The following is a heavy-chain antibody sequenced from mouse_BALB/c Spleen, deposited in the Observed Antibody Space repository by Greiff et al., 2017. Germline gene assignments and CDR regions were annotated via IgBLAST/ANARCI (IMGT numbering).Heavy chain of an antibody. CDR3: ARSPNYYGSSYFYAMDY. J-gene: IGHJ4*01. Sequence: EVQLVESGGGLVQPGGSRKLSCAASGFTFSSFGMHWVRQAPEKGLEWVAYISSGSSTIYYADTVKGRFTISRDNPKNTLFLQMTSLRSEDTAMYYCARSPNYYGSSYFYAMDYWGQGTSVTVAS. V-gene: IGHV5-17*02. CDR1: GFTFSSFG. D-gene: IGHD1-1*01. CDR2: ISSGSSTI.